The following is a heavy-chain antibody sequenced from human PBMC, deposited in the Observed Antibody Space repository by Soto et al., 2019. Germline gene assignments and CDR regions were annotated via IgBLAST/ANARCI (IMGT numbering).Heavy chain of an antibody. Sequence: GGSLRLSCAASGFTFSSYAMSWVRQAPEKGLEWVSAISGSGGTTYYADSVKGRFTISRDHSKNTLFLQMNSLRAEDTAVYYCAKFFVGTGGSSGWPWSFHYWGQGTLVTVSS. CDR2: ISGSGGTT. V-gene: IGHV3-23*01. CDR3: AKFFVGTGGSSGWPWSFHY. J-gene: IGHJ4*02. D-gene: IGHD6-25*01. CDR1: GFTFSSYA.